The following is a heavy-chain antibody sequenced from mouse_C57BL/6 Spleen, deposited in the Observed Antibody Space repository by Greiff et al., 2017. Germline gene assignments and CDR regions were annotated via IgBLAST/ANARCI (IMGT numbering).Heavy chain of an antibody. CDR3: ARSDYYALDY. J-gene: IGHJ4*01. CDR2: IEHSDTYT. Sequence: VQLQQPGAELVKPGASVKLSRKASGYTFTSYWMQWVKQRPGQGLEWIGEIEHSDTYTNYNQKFKGKATLTVDTSTSTAYLQRSSRTYEDSAVYYCARSDYYALDYWGQGTSVTVSS. CDR1: GYTFTSYW. V-gene: IGHV1-50*01.